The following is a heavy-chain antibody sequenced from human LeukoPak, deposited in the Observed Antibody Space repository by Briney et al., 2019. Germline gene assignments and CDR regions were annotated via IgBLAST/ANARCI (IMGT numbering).Heavy chain of an antibody. Sequence: GGSLRLSRAASGFTFSEHYMDWVRQAPGKGLEWVGRTRNKDNSYTTEYAASVKGRFTISRDDSKNSLYLQMNSLKTEDTAVYFCATGIAAAGFPICDYRGQGTLVTVSS. V-gene: IGHV3-72*01. D-gene: IGHD6-13*01. J-gene: IGHJ4*02. CDR3: ATGIAAAGFPICDY. CDR2: TRNKDNSYTT. CDR1: GFTFSEHY.